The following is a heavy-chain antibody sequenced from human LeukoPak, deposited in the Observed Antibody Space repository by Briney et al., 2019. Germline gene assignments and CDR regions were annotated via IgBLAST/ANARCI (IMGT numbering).Heavy chain of an antibody. D-gene: IGHD1-26*01. V-gene: IGHV3-23*01. CDR3: AKPKSGSYPGYYFDY. CDR2: IVGSGGST. J-gene: IGHJ4*02. Sequence: GGSLRLSCAASGFTFSSYAMSWIRQAPGKGLEWVSAIVGSGGSTYYADSVKGRLTISRDNSKNTLYLQMNSLRAEDTAVYYCAKPKSGSYPGYYFDYWGQRTLVTVSS. CDR1: GFTFSSYA.